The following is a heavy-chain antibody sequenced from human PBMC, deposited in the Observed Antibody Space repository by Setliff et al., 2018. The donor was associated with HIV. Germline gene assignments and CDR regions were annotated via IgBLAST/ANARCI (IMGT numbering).Heavy chain of an antibody. CDR2: IYYSGST. CDR1: GGSISSYY. D-gene: IGHD3-22*01. Sequence: SETLSLTCTVSGGSISSYYWNWIRQPPGKGLEWIGYIYYSGSTNYNSSLRSRVTISVDTSKNQFSLKLNSVTAADTAVYYCARHAVPHYYDSSGPSWGPGTLVTVSS. CDR3: ARHAVPHYYDSSGPS. J-gene: IGHJ5*02. V-gene: IGHV4-59*08.